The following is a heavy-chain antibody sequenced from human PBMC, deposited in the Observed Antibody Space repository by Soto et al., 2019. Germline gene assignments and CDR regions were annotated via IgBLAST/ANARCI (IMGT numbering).Heavy chain of an antibody. D-gene: IGHD6-19*01. CDR1: GFTFNNYA. J-gene: IGHJ4*02. V-gene: IGHV3-23*01. CDR3: AQDSGWLPYY. CDR2: ISNSGVTT. Sequence: EVQLLESGGGLVQPGGSLRLSCAASGFTFNNYAMSWVRQAPGKGLEWVSAISNSGVTTHYIDSVQGRFTISRDNSKSTLFLQMNSLRVDDTGVYYCAQDSGWLPYYWGQGNLVTVSS.